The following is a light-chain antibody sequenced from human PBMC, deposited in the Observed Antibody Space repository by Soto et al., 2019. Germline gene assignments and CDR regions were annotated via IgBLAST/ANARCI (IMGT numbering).Light chain of an antibody. J-gene: IGKJ1*01. CDR1: QSISSW. CDR3: QQYNSYSPT. V-gene: IGKV1-5*03. Sequence: DIQMTQSPSRLSASXGGRVTITXXASQSISSWLAWYQQKPGKAPKLLIYKASSLESGVPSRFSGSGSGTEFTLTISSLQPDDFATYYCQQYNSYSPTFGQGTKVDIK. CDR2: KAS.